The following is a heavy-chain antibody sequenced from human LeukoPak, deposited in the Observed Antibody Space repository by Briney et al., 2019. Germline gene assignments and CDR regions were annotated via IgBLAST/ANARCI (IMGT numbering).Heavy chain of an antibody. CDR3: ARGELLWFGELIYYYYGMDV. V-gene: IGHV1-8*01. D-gene: IGHD3-10*01. Sequence: ASVKVSCKASGYTFTSYDINWVRQATGQGLEWMGWMNPNSGNTGFAQKFQGRVTMTRNTSITTAYMELSSLRSEDTAVYYCARGELLWFGELIYYYYGMDVWGQGTTVTVSS. CDR1: GYTFTSYD. J-gene: IGHJ6*02. CDR2: MNPNSGNT.